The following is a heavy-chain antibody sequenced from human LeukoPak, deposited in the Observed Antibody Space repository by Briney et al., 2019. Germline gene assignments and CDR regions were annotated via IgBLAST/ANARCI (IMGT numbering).Heavy chain of an antibody. Sequence: GGSLRLSCAASGFTFSAFGMNWVRQAPGKGLEWVSVLYSDGRTYYADSVKGRFTISRDTSKNTLYLQVNSLRAEDTAVYYCARGGGYYPIDYWGQGTLVTVSS. CDR2: LYSDGRT. D-gene: IGHD2-15*01. V-gene: IGHV3-53*01. J-gene: IGHJ4*02. CDR3: ARGGGYYPIDY. CDR1: GFTFSAFG.